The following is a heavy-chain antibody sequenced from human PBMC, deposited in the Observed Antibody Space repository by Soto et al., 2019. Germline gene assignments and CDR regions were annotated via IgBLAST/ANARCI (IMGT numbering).Heavy chain of an antibody. J-gene: IGHJ5*02. D-gene: IGHD7-27*01. CDR1: GFTFSTYS. Sequence: GGSLRLSCAASGFTFSTYSMTWVRQAPGKGLVWVSSISSGSNYIYYADSVKGRFTISRDNAKNSLYLQMNSLRAEDTAVYYCARETNRGGASWFDPWGQGTLVTVSS. V-gene: IGHV3-21*01. CDR2: ISSGSNYI. CDR3: ARETNRGGASWFDP.